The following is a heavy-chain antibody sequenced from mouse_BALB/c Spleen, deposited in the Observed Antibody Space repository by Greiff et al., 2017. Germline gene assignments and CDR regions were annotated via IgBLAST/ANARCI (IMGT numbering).Heavy chain of an antibody. CDR2: IWAGGST. J-gene: IGHJ3*01. V-gene: IGHV2-9*02. D-gene: IGHD1-1*01. CDR3: ARDKGYYGSSWFAY. CDR1: GFSLTSYG. Sequence: VMLVESGPGLVAPSQSLSITCTVSGFSLTSYGVHWVRQPPGKGLEWLGVIWAGGSTNYNSALMSRLSISKDNSKSQVFLKMNSLQTDDTAMYYCARDKGYYGSSWFAYWGQGTLVTVSA.